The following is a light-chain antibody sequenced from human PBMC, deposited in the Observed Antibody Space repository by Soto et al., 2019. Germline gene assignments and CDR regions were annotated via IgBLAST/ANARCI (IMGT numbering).Light chain of an antibody. J-gene: IGKJ5*01. CDR2: GAS. V-gene: IGKV3-20*01. Sequence: EMVLTQSPGTLSLSTGERATLSFRSSQSVSSSYLAWYQQKPRQAPRLLIYGASSRATGIPDRFSGSGSGTDFTPTISRLEPEDFAVYYCQQYGSSPPITFGQGTRLEIK. CDR1: QSVSSSY. CDR3: QQYGSSPPIT.